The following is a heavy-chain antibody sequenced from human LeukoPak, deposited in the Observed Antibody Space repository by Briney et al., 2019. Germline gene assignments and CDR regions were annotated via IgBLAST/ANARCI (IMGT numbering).Heavy chain of an antibody. V-gene: IGHV5-51*01. CDR3: ARQGSSWQHFDY. CDR2: IFPGDSDT. Sequence: GESLKISCKGSGYGFTTYWIGWVRQMPGKGLEWMGNIFPGDSDTRYSPSFQGQVTISADKSISTTYLQWSSLKASDTAMYYCARQGSSWQHFDYWGRGTLVTVSS. J-gene: IGHJ4*02. CDR1: GYGFTTYW. D-gene: IGHD6-13*01.